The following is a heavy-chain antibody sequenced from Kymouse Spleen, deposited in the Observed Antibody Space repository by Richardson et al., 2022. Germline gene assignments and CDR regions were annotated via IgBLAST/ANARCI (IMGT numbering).Heavy chain of an antibody. CDR2: ISWNSGSI. Sequence: EVQLVESGGGLVQPGRSLRLSCAASGFTFDDYAMHWVRQAPGKGLEWVSGISWNSGSIGYADSVKGRFTISRDNAKNSLYLQMNSLRAEDTALYYCAKDGVTGTDESYYYGMDVWGQGTTVTVSS. J-gene: IGHJ6*02. CDR3: AKDGVTGTDESYYYGMDV. CDR1: GFTFDDYA. V-gene: IGHV3-9*01. D-gene: IGHD1-7*01.